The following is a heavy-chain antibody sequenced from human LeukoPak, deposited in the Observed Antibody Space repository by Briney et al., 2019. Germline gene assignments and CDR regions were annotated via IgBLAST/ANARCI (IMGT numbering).Heavy chain of an antibody. Sequence: PGGSLRLSCAASGFTFSSYSMNWVRQAPGKGLEWVSYISSSSSTIYYADSVKGRFTISRDNAKNSLYLQMNSLRAEDTAVYYCARGTVMHKWHLWGQGTLVTVSS. D-gene: IGHD5-12*01. CDR1: GFTFSSYS. J-gene: IGHJ5*02. CDR3: ARGTVMHKWHL. V-gene: IGHV3-48*01. CDR2: ISSSSSTI.